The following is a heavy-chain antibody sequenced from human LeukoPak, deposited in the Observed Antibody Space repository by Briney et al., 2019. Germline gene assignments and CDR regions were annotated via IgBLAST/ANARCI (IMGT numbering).Heavy chain of an antibody. CDR3: ARVRVVVVTARWDYYYYYGMDV. Sequence: SETLSLTCAVYGGSFSGYYWSWIRQPPGKGLEWIGEINHSGSTNYNPSLKSRVTISVDTPKNQFSLKLSSVTAADTAVYYCARVRVVVVTARWDYYYYYGMDVWGQGTTVTVSS. D-gene: IGHD2-21*02. J-gene: IGHJ6*02. V-gene: IGHV4-34*01. CDR2: INHSGST. CDR1: GGSFSGYY.